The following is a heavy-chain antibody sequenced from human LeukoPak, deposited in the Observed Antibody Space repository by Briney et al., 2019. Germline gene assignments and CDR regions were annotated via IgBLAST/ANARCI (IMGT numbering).Heavy chain of an antibody. D-gene: IGHD3-3*01. CDR3: ARFPYYDFWSGYYGGFDY. Sequence: SETLSLTCAVYGGSFSDSYWGWIRQPPGKGLEWIGSIYYSGSTYYNPSLKSRVTISVDTSKNQFSLKLSSVTAADTAVYYCARFPYYDFWSGYYGGFDYWGQGTLVTVSP. CDR1: GGSFSDSY. J-gene: IGHJ4*02. V-gene: IGHV4-34*01. CDR2: IYYSGST.